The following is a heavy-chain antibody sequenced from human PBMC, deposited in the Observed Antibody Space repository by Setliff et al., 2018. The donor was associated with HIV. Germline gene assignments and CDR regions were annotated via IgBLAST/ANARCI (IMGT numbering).Heavy chain of an antibody. D-gene: IGHD4-17*01. CDR3: ARLSTGDLRLFEY. V-gene: IGHV4-61*09. CDR2: IYVTGST. J-gene: IGHJ4*01. CDR1: GDSIRGSGDY. Sequence: LSLTCSVSGDSIRGSGDYWSWVRQPAGKRPEWIGHIYVTGSTAYKPYLRGRATISLDTSKNQFSLKLTSVTAADTAVHFCARLSTGDLRLFEYWGHGALVTVSS.